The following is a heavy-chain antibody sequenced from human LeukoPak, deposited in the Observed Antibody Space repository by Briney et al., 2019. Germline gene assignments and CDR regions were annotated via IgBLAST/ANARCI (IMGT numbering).Heavy chain of an antibody. Sequence: LRLSCAASGFTFSSYWMSWVRQAPGKGLEWVASVKQDGSETYYVDSVKGRFIISKDNAQNLLYLQMNSLRVEDTAVYFCPRDPSMTAVSAYSFDFWGRGTLVTVSS. J-gene: IGHJ4*02. D-gene: IGHD2-21*01. CDR2: VKQDGSET. CDR1: GFTFSSYW. V-gene: IGHV3-7*01. CDR3: PRDPSMTAVSAYSFDF.